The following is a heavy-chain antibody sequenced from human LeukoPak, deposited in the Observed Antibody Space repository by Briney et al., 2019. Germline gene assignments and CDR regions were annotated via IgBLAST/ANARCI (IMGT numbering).Heavy chain of an antibody. CDR1: GFTFSSYW. V-gene: IGHV3-7*01. D-gene: IGHD6-6*01. CDR2: IKQDGSEK. CDR3: ANQYSSSSSFDY. Sequence: GGSLRLSCAASGFTFSSYWMSWVRQAPGKGLEWVANIKQDGSEKYYVDSVKGRFTIPRDNAKNSLYLQMNSLRAEDTAVYYCANQYSSSSSFDYWGQGTLVTVSS. J-gene: IGHJ4*02.